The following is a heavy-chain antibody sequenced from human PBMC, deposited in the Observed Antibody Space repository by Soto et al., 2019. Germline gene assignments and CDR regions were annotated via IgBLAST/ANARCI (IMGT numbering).Heavy chain of an antibody. J-gene: IGHJ4*02. CDR2: IYYSGST. CDR3: ARLGYYDSSGYYVGY. CDR1: GGSISSYY. D-gene: IGHD3-22*01. V-gene: IGHV4-59*08. Sequence: QVQLQESGPGLVKPSETLSLTCTVSGGSISSYYWSWIRQPPGKGLEWIGYIYYSGSTNYNPSLKSRVTISVETSKNQFSLKLSSVTAANTAVYYCARLGYYDSSGYYVGYWGQGTLVTVSS.